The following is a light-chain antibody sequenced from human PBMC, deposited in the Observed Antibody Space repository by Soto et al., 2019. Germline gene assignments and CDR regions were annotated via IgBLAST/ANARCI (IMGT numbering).Light chain of an antibody. V-gene: IGKV1-5*03. CDR3: PHYTRYPEA. Sequence: DIQLTQSPSTLAVSVGDRVTITCWASQTISSWLAWYQKRQGKAPKLRIYKASTLKSGVPSRVRGRGEGTAGTSTSSSMPTDDVETEAGPHYTRYPEAFGPGTKVDI. CDR2: KAS. CDR1: QTISSW. J-gene: IGKJ1*01.